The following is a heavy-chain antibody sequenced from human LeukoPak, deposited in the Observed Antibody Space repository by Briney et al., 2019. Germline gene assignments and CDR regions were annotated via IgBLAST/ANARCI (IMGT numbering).Heavy chain of an antibody. J-gene: IGHJ4*02. Sequence: PGRSLRLSCAASGFSVSSNYVSWVRQAPGKGLEWVSVIYTGGTTHYAPSVMGRFTISRDDSQNTVHLHMSGLRDEDTALYYCAREGRFQSFDYWGQGTLVAVSS. CDR3: AREGRFQSFDY. CDR2: IYTGGTT. CDR1: GFSVSSNY. V-gene: IGHV3-53*01.